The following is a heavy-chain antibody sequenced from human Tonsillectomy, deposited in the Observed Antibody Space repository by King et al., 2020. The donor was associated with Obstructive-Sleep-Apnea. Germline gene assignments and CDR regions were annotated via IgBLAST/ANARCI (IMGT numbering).Heavy chain of an antibody. V-gene: IGHV4-39*07. J-gene: IGHJ4*02. D-gene: IGHD6-13*01. Sequence: QLQESGPGLVKPSETLSLTCTVSGGSISSSSYYWGWIRQPPGKWLEWIGSIYYSGSTYYNPSLKSRVTISVDTSKNQFSLKLSSVTAADTAVYYCARVVAAARRYFDYWGQGTLVTVSS. CDR2: IYYSGST. CDR1: GGSISSSSYY. CDR3: ARVVAAARRYFDY.